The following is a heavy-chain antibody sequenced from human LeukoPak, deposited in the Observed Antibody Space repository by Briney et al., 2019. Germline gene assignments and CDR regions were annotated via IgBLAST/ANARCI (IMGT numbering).Heavy chain of an antibody. Sequence: SETLSLTCTASGVSVTDYYWTWVRQPAGKGLEWIGRISLSGSTDYNPSLQSRVTMSVDTSKNQFSLTLRSVTAADTAKYCVRSLGPGPGWSFDVWGRGTLMTVAS. J-gene: IGHJ2*01. CDR3: RSLGPGPGWSFDV. CDR1: GVSVTDYY. CDR2: ISLSGST. V-gene: IGHV4-4*07. D-gene: IGHD3-16*01.